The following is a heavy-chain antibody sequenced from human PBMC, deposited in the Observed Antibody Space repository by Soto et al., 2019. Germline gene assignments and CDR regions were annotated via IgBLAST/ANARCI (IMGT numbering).Heavy chain of an antibody. CDR2: IRSKAYGGTT. V-gene: IGHV3-49*03. CDR3: TRAIDFWSGYNFDY. Sequence: GGSLRLSCTASGFTFGDYAMSWFRQAPGKGLEWVGFIRSKAYGGTTEYAASVKGRFTISRDDSKSIAYLQMNSLKTEDTAVYYCTRAIDFWSGYNFDYWGQGTLVTVSS. J-gene: IGHJ4*02. D-gene: IGHD3-3*01. CDR1: GFTFGDYA.